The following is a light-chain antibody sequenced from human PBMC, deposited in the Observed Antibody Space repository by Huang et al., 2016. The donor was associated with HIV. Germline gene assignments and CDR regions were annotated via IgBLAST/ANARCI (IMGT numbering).Light chain of an antibody. CDR2: AAS. V-gene: IGKV3-15*01. J-gene: IGKJ1*01. CDR3: QQHNSWPRT. Sequence: EIVMTQSPATLSVSPGERATLSCRASQSVGSNLAWYQQRRGQAPRLLIYAASTRDTGIPARCSGSGSGTEFTLTVSSLQSEDFAVYYCQQHNSWPRTFGQGTRV. CDR1: QSVGSN.